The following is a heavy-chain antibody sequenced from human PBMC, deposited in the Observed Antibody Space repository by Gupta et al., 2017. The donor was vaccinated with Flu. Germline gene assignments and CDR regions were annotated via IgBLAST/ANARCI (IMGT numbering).Heavy chain of an antibody. CDR3: ARHSATWGSPRSWFDP. CDR2: IYSNGNT. V-gene: IGHV4-59*08. CDR1: GGSMSDYY. Sequence: QVQLQESGPGLVRPSETLSLTCTVSGGSMSDYYWSWIRQTPGKALEWIGYIYSNGNTNYNPSLQSRVTISLDTSRIQFSLKLSSVTAADTAVYYCARHSATWGSPRSWFDPWGRGSLVTVSS. D-gene: IGHD7-27*01. J-gene: IGHJ5*02.